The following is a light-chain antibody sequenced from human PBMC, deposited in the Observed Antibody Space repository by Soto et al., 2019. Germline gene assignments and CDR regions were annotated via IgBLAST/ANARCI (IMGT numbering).Light chain of an antibody. CDR3: CSFAGSNSWV. CDR1: SSDVGTYDL. Sequence: QSVLTQPASVSGSRGQSITISCTGSSSDVGTYDLVSWYQHHPGAAPKLMIYEATRRPSGISNRFSGSKSGNTASLTISGLQAEDEADYYCCSFAGSNSWVFGGGTKLTVL. J-gene: IGLJ3*02. CDR2: EAT. V-gene: IGLV2-23*01.